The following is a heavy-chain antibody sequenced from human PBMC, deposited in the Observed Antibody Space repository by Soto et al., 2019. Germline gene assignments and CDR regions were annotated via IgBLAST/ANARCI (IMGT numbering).Heavy chain of an antibody. V-gene: IGHV4-39*01. CDR3: ARSIGGGVPLPAFDY. CDR2: IYYSGST. D-gene: IGHD3-16*01. CDR1: GGSISSSSYY. Sequence: SETLSLTCTVSGGSISSSSYYWGWIRQPPGKGLEWIGSIYYSGSTYYNPSLKSRVTISVDTSKNQFSLKLSSVTAADTAVYYCARSIGGGVPLPAFDYWGQGTLVTVSS. J-gene: IGHJ4*02.